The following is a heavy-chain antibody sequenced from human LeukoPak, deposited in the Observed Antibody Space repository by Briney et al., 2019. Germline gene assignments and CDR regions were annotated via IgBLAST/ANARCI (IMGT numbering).Heavy chain of an antibody. D-gene: IGHD3-22*01. CDR1: GGSISSGGYS. CDR2: IYHSGST. V-gene: IGHV4-30-2*01. CDR3: AIDYYDSSGLWY. Sequence: KTSETLSLTCAVSGGSISSGGYSWSWIRQPPGKGLEWIGYIYHSGSTYYNPSLKSRVTISVDTSKNQFSLKLSSVTAADTAVYYCAIDYYDSSGLWYWGQGTLVTVS. J-gene: IGHJ4*02.